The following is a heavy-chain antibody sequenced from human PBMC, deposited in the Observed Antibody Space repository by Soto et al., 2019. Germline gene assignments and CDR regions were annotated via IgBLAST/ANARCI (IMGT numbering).Heavy chain of an antibody. CDR2: IRAYTGYT. V-gene: IGHV1-18*04. CDR1: GYTFTSYG. J-gene: IGHJ4*02. D-gene: IGHD6-19*01. CDR3: ARASDGYRSGWYVGYFDY. Sequence: ASVKVSCKASGYTFTSYGVSWVRQAPGQGLEWMGWIRAYTGYTNYAQKFQGRVTITTDTSTSTAYMELRSLISDDTAVYYCARASDGYRSGWYVGYFDYWGQGALVTVSS.